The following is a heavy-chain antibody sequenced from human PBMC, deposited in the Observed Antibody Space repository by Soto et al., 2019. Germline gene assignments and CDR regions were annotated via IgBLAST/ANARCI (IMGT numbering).Heavy chain of an antibody. V-gene: IGHV4-59*08. J-gene: IGHJ4*02. CDR3: ARFSYSSGWYYFDY. D-gene: IGHD6-13*01. CDR1: GGSISSYY. Sequence: SETLSLTCTVSGGSISSYYGSWIRQPPGKGLEWVGYIYYSGSTNYNPSLKSRVTISVDTSKQQFSLKLSSVTAADTAVYYCARFSYSSGWYYFDYWGQGTLVTVSS. CDR2: IYYSGST.